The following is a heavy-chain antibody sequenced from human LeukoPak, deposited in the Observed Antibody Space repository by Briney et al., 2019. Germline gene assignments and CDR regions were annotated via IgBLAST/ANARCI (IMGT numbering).Heavy chain of an antibody. D-gene: IGHD6-19*01. V-gene: IGHV1-24*01. CDR1: GYTLTELS. CDR2: FDPEDGET. J-gene: IGHJ6*02. CDR3: ARELDIAVAGHYYYYGMDV. Sequence: ASVKVSCKVSGYTLTELSMHWVRQAPGKGLEWMGGFDPEDGETIYAQKFQGRVTITADESTSTAYMELSSLRSEDTAVYYCARELDIAVAGHYYYYGMDVWGQGTTVTVSS.